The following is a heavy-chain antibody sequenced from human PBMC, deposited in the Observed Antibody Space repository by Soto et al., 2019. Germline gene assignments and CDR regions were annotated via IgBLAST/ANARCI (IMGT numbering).Heavy chain of an antibody. Sequence: EVQLVKSGGDLVQPGRSLRLSCAASGFTSDDYAMHWVRQAPGKGLEWVSGIAWTGGSTGYADSVKGRFTISSDSAKNSLYLQMNSLRTEDTALYYCAKGKLAATILSGWGYYMDVWGKGTTVTVSS. J-gene: IGHJ6*03. CDR2: IAWTGGST. D-gene: IGHD5-12*01. V-gene: IGHV3-9*02. CDR1: GFTSDDYA. CDR3: AKGKLAATILSGWGYYMDV.